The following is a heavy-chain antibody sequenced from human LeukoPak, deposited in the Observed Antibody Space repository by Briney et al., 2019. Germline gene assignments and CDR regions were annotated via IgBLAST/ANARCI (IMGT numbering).Heavy chain of an antibody. CDR2: IYPGDSDT. V-gene: IGHV5-51*01. J-gene: IGHJ4*02. Sequence: GESLKISCKGSGYSFTTYWIGWVRQMPGKGLEWMRIIYPGDSDTRYSPSFQGQVTISADKSISTAYLQWSSLKASDTAMYYCARGGYCDSSGYYPFDYWGQGTLVTVSS. D-gene: IGHD3-22*01. CDR1: GYSFTTYW. CDR3: ARGGYCDSSGYYPFDY.